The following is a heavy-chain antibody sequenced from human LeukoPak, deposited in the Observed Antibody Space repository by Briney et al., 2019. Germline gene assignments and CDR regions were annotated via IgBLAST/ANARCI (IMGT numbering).Heavy chain of an antibody. CDR3: AKAGGMDTAMANNWFDP. V-gene: IGHV3-9*01. CDR1: GFTFDDYA. D-gene: IGHD5-18*01. Sequence: PGGSLRLSCAASGFTFDDYAMHWVRHAPGKGLEWVSGISWNSGSIDYADSVKGRFTISRDNAKNSLYLQMNSLRAEDTALYYCAKAGGMDTAMANNWFDPWGQGTLVTVSS. CDR2: ISWNSGSI. J-gene: IGHJ5*02.